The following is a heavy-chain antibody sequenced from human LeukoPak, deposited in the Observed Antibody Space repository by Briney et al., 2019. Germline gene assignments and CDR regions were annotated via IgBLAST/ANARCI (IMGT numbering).Heavy chain of an antibody. Sequence: GGSLRLSCAASGFTFSSYWMHWVRQAPGKGLVWVSRIKSDGSTTTYADSVKGRFTISRDNAKNTLYLHMNSLRAEDTAVYYCARGGATGYNYNAFDMWGQGTMVAVSS. J-gene: IGHJ3*02. V-gene: IGHV3-74*01. CDR1: GFTFSSYW. CDR3: ARGGATGYNYNAFDM. CDR2: IKSDGSTT. D-gene: IGHD3-22*01.